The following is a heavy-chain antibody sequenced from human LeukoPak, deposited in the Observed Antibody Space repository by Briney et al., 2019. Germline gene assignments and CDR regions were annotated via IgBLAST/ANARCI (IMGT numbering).Heavy chain of an antibody. J-gene: IGHJ5*02. Sequence: SQTLSLTCTVSGGSISIGGYYWSWIRQHPGEGLEWIGYIYYSGSTYYNPSLKSRVTISVDTSKNQFSLKLSSVTAADTAVYYCARGPGMVRGVIISDKPLDPWGQGTLVTVSS. CDR3: ARGPGMVRGVIISDKPLDP. V-gene: IGHV4-31*03. CDR2: IYYSGST. D-gene: IGHD3-10*01. CDR1: GGSISIGGYY.